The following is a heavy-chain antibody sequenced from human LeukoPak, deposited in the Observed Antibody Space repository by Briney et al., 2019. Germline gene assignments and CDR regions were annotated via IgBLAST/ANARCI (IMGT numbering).Heavy chain of an antibody. Sequence: GGSLRLSCAASGFNFNNYGLHWVRQAPGKGLEWVASIKQDGSEKYYVDSVKGRFTISRDNAKNSLYLQMNSLRAEDTAVYYCAKRGYSYGSEFDYWGQGTLVTVSS. J-gene: IGHJ4*02. CDR3: AKRGYSYGSEFDY. V-gene: IGHV3-7*01. CDR1: GFNFNNYG. CDR2: IKQDGSEK. D-gene: IGHD5-18*01.